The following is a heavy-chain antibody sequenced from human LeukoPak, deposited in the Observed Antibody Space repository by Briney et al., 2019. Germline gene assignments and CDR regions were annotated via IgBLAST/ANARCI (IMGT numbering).Heavy chain of an antibody. V-gene: IGHV3-15*01. D-gene: IGHD1-26*01. J-gene: IGHJ4*02. CDR1: GFNFSDVW. CDR2: SKSEAGGGTT. CDR3: TAGGDGTYSSDY. Sequence: GGSLRLSCSASGFNFSDVWMSWVRQAPGKGLEWVGRSKSEAGGGTTDIAAPGQGRFTISRDDSKNALSLQMNSLEIEDTAVYFCTAGGDGTYSSDYWGQGTLVTVSS.